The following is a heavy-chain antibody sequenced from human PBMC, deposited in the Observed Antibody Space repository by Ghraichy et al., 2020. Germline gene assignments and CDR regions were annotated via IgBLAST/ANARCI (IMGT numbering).Heavy chain of an antibody. CDR2: IWHDGSNE. CDR3: TADYRQWLVQDALEI. CDR1: GFSFSDHG. V-gene: IGHV3-33*01. D-gene: IGHD6-19*01. J-gene: IGHJ3*02. Sequence: GGSLRLSCAASGFSFSDHGMHWVRQAPGKGLEWLAVIWHDGSNEFYADSVRGRITISRDNSKNMLYLQIYSLRAEDTAVYYCTADYRQWLVQDALEIWGHGTMVTVSS.